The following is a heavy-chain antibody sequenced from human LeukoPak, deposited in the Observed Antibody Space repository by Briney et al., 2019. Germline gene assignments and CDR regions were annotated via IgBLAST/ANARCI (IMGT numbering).Heavy chain of an antibody. V-gene: IGHV3-30*02. CDR1: GFTFSSYG. D-gene: IGHD5-18*01. Sequence: GGSLRLSCAASGFTFSSYGMSWVRQAPGKGLEWVAFIRYDGSNKYYADSVKGRFTISRDNSKNTLYLQMNSLRAEDTAVYYCASSLVAGYYYYNYYYMDVWGKGTTVTVSS. CDR2: IRYDGSNK. CDR3: ASSLVAGYYYYNYYYMDV. J-gene: IGHJ6*03.